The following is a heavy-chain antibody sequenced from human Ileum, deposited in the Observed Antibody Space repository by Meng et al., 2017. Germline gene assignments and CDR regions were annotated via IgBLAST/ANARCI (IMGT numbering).Heavy chain of an antibody. D-gene: IGHD1-14*01. CDR1: GDSIRNGNW. V-gene: IGHV4-4*02. J-gene: IGHJ4*02. CDR3: ARVSYNKGSPKFDS. CDR2: IYESGTT. Sequence: LQLAEAGPVMVTPSATLCLSCAVSGDSIRNGNWWSWVRQPPGKGLEWIGEIYESGTTNYNPSLKSRVTISVDKSKNEFSLKLSSVTAADTALYYCARVSYNKGSPKFDSWGQGTLVTVSS.